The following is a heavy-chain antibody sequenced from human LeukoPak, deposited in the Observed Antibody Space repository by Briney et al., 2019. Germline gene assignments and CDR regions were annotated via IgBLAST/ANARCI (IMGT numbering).Heavy chain of an antibody. CDR3: AIDYGGNLYYFDY. Sequence: GASVKVSCKASGYTFTGYYMHWVRQAPGQGLEWMGWINPNSGGTNYAQKFQGRVTMTRDTSISTAYMELSRLRSDDTAVYYCAIDYGGNLYYFDYWGQGTLVTVSS. J-gene: IGHJ4*02. CDR2: INPNSGGT. CDR1: GYTFTGYY. V-gene: IGHV1-2*02. D-gene: IGHD4-23*01.